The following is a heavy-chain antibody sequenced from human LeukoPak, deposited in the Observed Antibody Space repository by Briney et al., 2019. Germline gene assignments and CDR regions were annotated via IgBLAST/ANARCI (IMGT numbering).Heavy chain of an antibody. D-gene: IGHD2-15*01. CDR3: AKEVGYCSGGSCSILGYYGMDV. Sequence: GGSLRLSCPTPGFTLSSFTMSWVRQAPGKGLEWVPRICVNGAKKKYAESVKGRLTITRDNSKNPLYLQVSSLRGEDTAVYYCAKEVGYCSGGSCSILGYYGMDVWGQGTTVTVSS. V-gene: IGHV3-23*01. J-gene: IGHJ6*02. CDR1: GFTLSSFT. CDR2: ICVNGAKK.